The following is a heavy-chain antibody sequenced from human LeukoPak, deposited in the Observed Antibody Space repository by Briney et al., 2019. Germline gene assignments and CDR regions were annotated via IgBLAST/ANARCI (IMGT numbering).Heavy chain of an antibody. D-gene: IGHD2-15*01. J-gene: IGHJ5*02. CDR2: IYTSGST. V-gene: IGHV4-61*02. Sequence: SETLSLTCTVSGGSISSGNYYWTWIRQPPGKGLEWIVRIYTSGSTNYNPSLKSRVSISINTSKNQFSLKRSSVTASDTAVYYCAKGWRSLANWFDPWGQGTLVTVSS. CDR1: GGSISSGNYY. CDR3: AKGWRSLANWFDP.